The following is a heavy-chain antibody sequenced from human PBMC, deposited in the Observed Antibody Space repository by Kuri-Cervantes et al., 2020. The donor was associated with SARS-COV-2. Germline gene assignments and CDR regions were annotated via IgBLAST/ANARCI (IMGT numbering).Heavy chain of an antibody. CDR3: ATGVPTRLFGEELKNGAFDI. D-gene: IGHD3-10*01. Sequence: ASVKVSRKVSGYTLTELSMHWVRQAPGKGLEWMGGFDPEDGETIYAQKFQGRVTMTEDTSTDTAHMELSSLRSEDTAVYYCATGVPTRLFGEELKNGAFDIWGQGTTVTVSS. J-gene: IGHJ3*02. CDR1: GYTLTELS. CDR2: FDPEDGET. V-gene: IGHV1-24*01.